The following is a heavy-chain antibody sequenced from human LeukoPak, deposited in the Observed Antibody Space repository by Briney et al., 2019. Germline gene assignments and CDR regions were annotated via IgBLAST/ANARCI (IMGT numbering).Heavy chain of an antibody. Sequence: PSETLSLTCTVSGGSISSYYWSWIRQPPGKGLEWIGYIFDTGSTNYNPSLKSRATISVDMSKNQFSLKLSSVTAADTAVYYCARHNHSGYTYGPFDFWGQGALVTVSS. V-gene: IGHV4-59*08. D-gene: IGHD5-18*01. CDR1: GGSISSYY. CDR3: ARHNHSGYTYGPFDF. CDR2: IFDTGST. J-gene: IGHJ4*02.